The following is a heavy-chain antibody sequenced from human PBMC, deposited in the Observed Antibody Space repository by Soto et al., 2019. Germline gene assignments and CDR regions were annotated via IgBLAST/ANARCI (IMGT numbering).Heavy chain of an antibody. V-gene: IGHV4-30-4*01. J-gene: IGHJ6*04. Sequence: SETLSLTCTVSGGSMSSGDYFWSWVRQPPGRGLEWIAHMYYSGRTFYNSSLKSRGTISVDTSKNQFSLKLTSVTADDTAVYFGAGGKLESSSVLYYSSGRDAWGKG. D-gene: IGHD3-16*01. CDR3: AGGKLESSSVLYYSSGRDA. CDR2: MYYSGRT. CDR1: GGSMSSGDYF.